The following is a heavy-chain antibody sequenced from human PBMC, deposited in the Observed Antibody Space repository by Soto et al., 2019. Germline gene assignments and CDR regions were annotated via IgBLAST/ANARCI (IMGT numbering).Heavy chain of an antibody. CDR2: IYYSGST. J-gene: IGHJ6*02. D-gene: IGHD6-13*01. Sequence: SETLSLTCTVSGGSISSGGYYWSWIRQHPGKGLEWIGYIYYSGSTYYNPSLKSRVTISVDTSKNQFSLKLSSVTAADTAVYYWALKSPAAAGYGMDVWGQGTTVTVSS. CDR1: GGSISSGGYY. CDR3: ALKSPAAAGYGMDV. V-gene: IGHV4-31*03.